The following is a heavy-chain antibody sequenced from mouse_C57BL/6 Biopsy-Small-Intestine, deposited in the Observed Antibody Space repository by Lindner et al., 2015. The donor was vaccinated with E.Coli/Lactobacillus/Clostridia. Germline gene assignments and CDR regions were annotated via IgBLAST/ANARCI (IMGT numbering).Heavy chain of an antibody. V-gene: IGHV1-82*01. CDR2: IYPGDGDT. CDR3: ARRAAQAHYFDY. Sequence: VQLQESGPELVKPGASVKISCKASGYAFSSSWMNWVKQRPGKGLEWIGRIYPGDGDTNYNGKFKDKATLTADKSSSTAYMQLSSLTSEDSAVYFCARRAAQAHYFDYWGQGTTLTVSS. CDR1: GYAFSSSW. J-gene: IGHJ2*01. D-gene: IGHD3-2*02.